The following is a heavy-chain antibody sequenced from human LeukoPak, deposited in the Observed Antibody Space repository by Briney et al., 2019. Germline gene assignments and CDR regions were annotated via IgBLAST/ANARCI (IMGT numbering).Heavy chain of an antibody. V-gene: IGHV4-34*01. Sequence: SETLSLTCAVYGGFYTYYFMVVRQPPGKGLEWVGEITYKGSANYNPSLKSRAALSINAPQRQFSLKLTSLTAADTAIYYCAVYGGDWHFDYWGQGNSVIVSS. D-gene: IGHD2-21*02. CDR1: GGFYTYYF. CDR2: ITYKGSA. CDR3: AVYGGDWHFDY. J-gene: IGHJ4*02.